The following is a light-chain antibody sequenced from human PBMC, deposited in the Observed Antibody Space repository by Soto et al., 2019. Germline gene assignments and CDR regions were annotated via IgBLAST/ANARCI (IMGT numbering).Light chain of an antibody. CDR3: QQADTFPIT. CDR1: QGISRS. Sequence: DIQLTPSPSTLSASVGNRVTITCRASQGISRSLAWYQQKPGKAPKLLIYAASSLQSGVPSRFSGSGFGTDFTLTISSLQPEDSAIYYCQQADTFPITFGQGRRLEI. CDR2: AAS. J-gene: IGKJ5*01. V-gene: IGKV1D-12*01.